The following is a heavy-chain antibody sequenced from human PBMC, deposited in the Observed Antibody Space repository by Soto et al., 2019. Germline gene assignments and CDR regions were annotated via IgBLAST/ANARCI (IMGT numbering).Heavy chain of an antibody. CDR3: ARDLINSSWSGYEKEPSYAMDV. CDR1: GFTFNFYA. J-gene: IGHJ6*02. Sequence: QVQLVESGGGVVQPGRSLRLSCAASGFTFNFYAIHWVRQAPGKGLEWVAIVSYDGSETYSADSVKGRFTMSRDNSKNTVFLQMNSLGAGDTAVYYCARDLINSSWSGYEKEPSYAMDVWGQGTTVTVSS. D-gene: IGHD3-3*01. CDR2: VSYDGSET. V-gene: IGHV3-30-3*01.